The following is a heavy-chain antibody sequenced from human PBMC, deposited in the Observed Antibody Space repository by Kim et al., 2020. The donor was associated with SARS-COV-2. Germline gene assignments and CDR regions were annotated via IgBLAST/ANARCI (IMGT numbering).Heavy chain of an antibody. Sequence: SETLSLTCTVSGGSISSYYWSWIRQPPGKGLEWIGYIYYSGSTNYNPSLKSRVTISVDTSKNQFSLKLSSVTAADTAVYYCARLHWNYAVRFDPWGQGTLVTVS. CDR1: GGSISSYY. V-gene: IGHV4-59*08. D-gene: IGHD1-7*01. CDR3: ARLHWNYAVRFDP. J-gene: IGHJ5*02. CDR2: IYYSGST.